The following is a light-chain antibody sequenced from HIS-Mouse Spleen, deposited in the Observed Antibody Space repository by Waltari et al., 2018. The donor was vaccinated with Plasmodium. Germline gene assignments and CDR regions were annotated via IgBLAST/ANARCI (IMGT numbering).Light chain of an antibody. CDR3: CSYAGSYTYV. V-gene: IGLV2-11*02. Sequence: QSALTQPPSASSSPGQSVTTSCTGPSSYAGGYNSVSSYQQHPGKAPKLMIYDVSKRPSGVPDRFSGSKSGNAASLTISGLQAEDEADYYCCSYAGSYTYVFGTGTKVTVL. J-gene: IGLJ1*01. CDR2: DVS. CDR1: SSYAGGYNS.